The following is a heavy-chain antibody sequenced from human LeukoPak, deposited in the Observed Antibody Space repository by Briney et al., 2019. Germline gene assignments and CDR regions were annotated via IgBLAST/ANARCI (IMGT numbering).Heavy chain of an antibody. Sequence: VASVKVSCKASGYTYTSYDINWVRQGTRQGLEWMGWMNPNSGNTGYAQKFQGRVTMTRSTAINTAYMELSSLRSEDTAVYYCARAPSGVGATRLNWFDPWGQGTLVTVSS. J-gene: IGHJ5*02. V-gene: IGHV1-8*01. CDR3: ARAPSGVGATRLNWFDP. CDR1: GYTYTSYD. D-gene: IGHD1-26*01. CDR2: MNPNSGNT.